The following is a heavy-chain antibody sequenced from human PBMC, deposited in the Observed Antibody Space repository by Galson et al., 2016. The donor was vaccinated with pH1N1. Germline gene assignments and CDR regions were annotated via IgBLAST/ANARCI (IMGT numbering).Heavy chain of an antibody. CDR3: ATHLGIYSGYGW. CDR2: ILPVLGIT. Sequence: SVKVSCKASGVTFSNYAVSWVRQAPGQGLEWMGGILPVLGITNYAQKFQGRVTINADKSTTTAYMELSSLRSEDAAVYYCATHLGIYSGYGWRGQGTLVTVSS. CDR1: GVTFSNYA. J-gene: IGHJ4*02. V-gene: IGHV1-69*10. D-gene: IGHD5-12*01.